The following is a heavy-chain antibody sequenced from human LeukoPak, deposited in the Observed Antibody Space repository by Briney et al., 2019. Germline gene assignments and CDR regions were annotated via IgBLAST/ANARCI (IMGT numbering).Heavy chain of an antibody. CDR3: ARDERYDSSGYPFDY. CDR1: GYTFTSYG. Sequence: ASVKVSCKASGYTFTSYGISWVRQAPGQRLEWMGWINPNSGGTNYAQKFQGRVTMTRDTSISTAYMELSRLRSDDTAVYYCARDERYDSSGYPFDYWGQGTLVTVSS. V-gene: IGHV1-2*02. D-gene: IGHD3-22*01. J-gene: IGHJ4*02. CDR2: INPNSGGT.